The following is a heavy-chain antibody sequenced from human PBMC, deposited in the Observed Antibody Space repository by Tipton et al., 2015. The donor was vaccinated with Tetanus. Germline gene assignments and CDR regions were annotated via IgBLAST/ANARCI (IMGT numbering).Heavy chain of an antibody. Sequence: LRLSCTISGGSVRGGDYQWNWIRQTPGKGLEWLAYISYSGRNNSNYSLKSRTTVSQDTSKNQFSLKLTSVTAADTAVYYCARANYEFPKKGPFDSWGRGTLVIVTS. CDR2: ISYSGRN. CDR1: GGSVRGGDYQ. J-gene: IGHJ4*02. CDR3: ARANYEFPKKGPFDS. D-gene: IGHD3-3*01. V-gene: IGHV4-61*08.